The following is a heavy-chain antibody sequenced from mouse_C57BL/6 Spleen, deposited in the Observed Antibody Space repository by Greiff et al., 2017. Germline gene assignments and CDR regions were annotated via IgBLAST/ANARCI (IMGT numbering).Heavy chain of an antibody. V-gene: IGHV5-16*01. D-gene: IGHD2-12*01. J-gene: IGHJ2*01. CDR2: INYDGSST. CDR1: GFTFSDYY. CDR3: ARERQYYFDY. Sequence: EVMLVESEGGLVKPGSSMKLSCTASGFTFSDYYMAWVRQVPEKGLEWVANINYDGSSTNYLDSLKSRFIISRDNAKNILYLQMSSLKSEDTATYYCARERQYYFDYWGQGTPLTVSS.